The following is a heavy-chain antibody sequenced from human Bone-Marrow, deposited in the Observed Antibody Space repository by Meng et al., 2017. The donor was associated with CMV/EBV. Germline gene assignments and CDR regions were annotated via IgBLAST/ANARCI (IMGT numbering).Heavy chain of an antibody. CDR2: IYHSGST. CDR3: ARARFDY. Sequence: SETLSLTCTVSGYSISSGYYWGWVRQPPGKGLEWIGSIYHSGSTYYNPSLKSRVTISVDTSKNQFSLKLSSVAAADTAVYYCARARFDYWGQGTLVTVSS. V-gene: IGHV4-38-2*02. J-gene: IGHJ4*02. CDR1: GYSISSGYY.